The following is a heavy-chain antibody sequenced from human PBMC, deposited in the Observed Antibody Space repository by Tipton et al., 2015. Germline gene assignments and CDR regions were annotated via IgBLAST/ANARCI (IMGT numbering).Heavy chain of an antibody. V-gene: IGHV4-4*07. D-gene: IGHD3-3*01. CDR3: TRDFSIKGMDV. Sequence: TLSLTCTVSGVSIVDFYWSWIRQPAGKGLEWIGRVYTTGSTNYNPSIKSRVTMSVETSKNQFSLILRSVTAADTAVYYCTRDFSIKGMDVWGQGTTVTVSS. CDR2: VYTTGST. CDR1: GVSIVDFY. J-gene: IGHJ6*01.